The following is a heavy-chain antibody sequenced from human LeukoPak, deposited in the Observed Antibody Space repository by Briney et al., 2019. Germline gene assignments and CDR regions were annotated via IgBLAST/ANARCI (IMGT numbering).Heavy chain of an antibody. D-gene: IGHD3-16*01. CDR2: ISSSGNN. J-gene: IGHJ4*02. CDR3: ARQRRLELPDY. V-gene: IGHV4-39*01. CDR1: GGSISSSTYY. Sequence: SETLSLTCTVSGGSISSSTYYWGWIRQPRRKGLEWIGSISSSGNNYYSPSLTSRVTISVDTSKNQFSQKLSSVTAADTAVYYCARQRRLELPDYWGQGNLVTVSS.